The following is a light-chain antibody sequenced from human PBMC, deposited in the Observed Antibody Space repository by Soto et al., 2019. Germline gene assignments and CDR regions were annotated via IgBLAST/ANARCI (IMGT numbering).Light chain of an antibody. J-gene: IGLJ1*01. Sequence: QSALTQPPSASGSPGQSVTISCTGTSSDIGAYNFVSWYQQHPGKAPKLMIYEVSKRPSGVSNRFSGSKSGNTASLTISGLQAEDEADYYCSSYTSSSTLYVFGTGTKLTVL. V-gene: IGLV2-14*01. CDR2: EVS. CDR1: SSDIGAYNF. CDR3: SSYTSSSTLYV.